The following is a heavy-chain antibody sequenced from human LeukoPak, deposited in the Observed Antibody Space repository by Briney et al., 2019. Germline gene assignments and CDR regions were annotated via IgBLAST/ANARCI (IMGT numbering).Heavy chain of an antibody. Sequence: GGSLRLSCAASGFTFSSYAMHWVRQAPGKGLEWVANIKQDGSEKYYVDSVKGRFTISRDNAKNSLYLQMNSLRAEDTAVYYCAKGGGNLRGYYYYYMDVWGKGTTVTVSS. D-gene: IGHD4-23*01. V-gene: IGHV3-7*03. CDR2: IKQDGSEK. CDR1: GFTFSSYA. J-gene: IGHJ6*03. CDR3: AKGGGNLRGYYYYYMDV.